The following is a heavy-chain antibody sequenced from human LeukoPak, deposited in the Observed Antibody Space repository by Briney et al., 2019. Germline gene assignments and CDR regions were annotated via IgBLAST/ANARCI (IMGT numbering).Heavy chain of an antibody. CDR2: IIPIFGTA. CDR3: AAHYYDSSGYFDY. Sequence: LAASVKVSCKASGGTFSSYAISWVRQAPGQGLEWMGGIIPIFGTANYAQKFQGRVTITTDESTSTAYMELSSLRSEDTAVYYCAAHYYDSSGYFDYRGQGTLVTVSS. CDR1: GGTFSSYA. J-gene: IGHJ4*02. V-gene: IGHV1-69*05. D-gene: IGHD3-22*01.